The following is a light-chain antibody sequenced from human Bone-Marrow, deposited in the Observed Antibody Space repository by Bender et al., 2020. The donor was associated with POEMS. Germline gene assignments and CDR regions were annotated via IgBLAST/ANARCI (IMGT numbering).Light chain of an antibody. V-gene: IGLV1-44*01. CDR1: NSNIGTNA. CDR2: SDH. J-gene: IGLJ3*02. Sequence: QSVLTQPPSASGTPGQRVTISCSGSNSNIGTNAVNWYQQFPGTAPKLLIYSDHQRPSGVPDRFYAFKSGTSASLAISGLQSESEADYYCAAWDAGLSSGVFGGGTKLTVL. CDR3: AAWDAGLSSGV.